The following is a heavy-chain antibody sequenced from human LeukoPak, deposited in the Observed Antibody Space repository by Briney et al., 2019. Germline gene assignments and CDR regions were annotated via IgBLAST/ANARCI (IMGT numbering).Heavy chain of an antibody. D-gene: IGHD5-18*01. CDR2: IYYSGST. CDR3: AREGAGYGDAFDI. Sequence: SETLSLTCTVSGGSISSYYWSWIRQPPGKGLEWIGYIYYSGSTNYNPSLKSRVTISVDTSKNQFSLKLRSVTAADTAVYYCAREGAGYGDAFDIWGQGTMVTVSS. J-gene: IGHJ3*02. CDR1: GGSISSYY. V-gene: IGHV4-59*01.